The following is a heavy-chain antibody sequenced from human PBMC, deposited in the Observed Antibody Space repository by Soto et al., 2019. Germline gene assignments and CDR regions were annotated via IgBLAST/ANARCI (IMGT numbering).Heavy chain of an antibody. D-gene: IGHD6-19*01. CDR2: ISYDGSNK. CDR3: ARDPHGHSGWLYYFDY. Sequence: QVQLVESGGGVVQPGRSLRLSCAASGFTFSSYAMHWVRQAPGKGLEWVAVISYDGSNKYYADSVKGRFTISRDNSKNTLYLQMKSLRAEDTAVYYCARDPHGHSGWLYYFDYWGQGTLVTVSS. V-gene: IGHV3-30-3*01. CDR1: GFTFSSYA. J-gene: IGHJ4*02.